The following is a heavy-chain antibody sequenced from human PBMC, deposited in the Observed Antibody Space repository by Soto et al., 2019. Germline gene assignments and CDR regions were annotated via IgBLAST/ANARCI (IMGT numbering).Heavy chain of an antibody. J-gene: IGHJ6*03. V-gene: IGHV1-46*03. CDR1: GYTFTSYY. D-gene: IGHD3-3*01. Sequence: GASVKVSCKASGYTFTSYYMHWVRQAPGQGLEWMGIINPSGGSTSYAQKFQGRVTMTRDTSTSTVYMELSSLRSEDTAVYYCARASGGPKSITIFGVVDYYYYYYMDVWGKGTTVTVSS. CDR3: ARASGGPKSITIFGVVDYYYYYYMDV. CDR2: INPSGGST.